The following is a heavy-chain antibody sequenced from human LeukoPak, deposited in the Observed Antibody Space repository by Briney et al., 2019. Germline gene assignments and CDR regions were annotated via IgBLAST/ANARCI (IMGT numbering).Heavy chain of an antibody. Sequence: GGSLRLSCAAARFTFSWYWTSWVRQAPGKGLEWVANIEQDGSEKYYVDSVKGRFTISRDNAKNSLYLQMNSLRAEDTAVYYCASDLRWKADAFDIWGQGTMVTVSS. CDR2: IEQDGSEK. CDR3: ASDLRWKADAFDI. D-gene: IGHD5-24*01. V-gene: IGHV3-7*04. CDR1: RFTFSWYW. J-gene: IGHJ3*02.